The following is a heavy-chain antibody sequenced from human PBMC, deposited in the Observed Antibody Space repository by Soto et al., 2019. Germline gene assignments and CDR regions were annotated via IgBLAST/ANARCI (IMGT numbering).Heavy chain of an antibody. CDR3: ARQRTTVVTQAYFDH. CDR1: DDSISISSYY. V-gene: IGHV4-39*01. Sequence: SETLSLTCSVSDDSISISSYYWGWIRQPPGKGLEWIGSIYYSGRTYYNPSFKSRVTISIDTSKNQFSLKLSSVTATDTAVYYCARQRTTVVTQAYFDHWGQGALVTVSS. J-gene: IGHJ4*02. D-gene: IGHD2-21*02. CDR2: IYYSGRT.